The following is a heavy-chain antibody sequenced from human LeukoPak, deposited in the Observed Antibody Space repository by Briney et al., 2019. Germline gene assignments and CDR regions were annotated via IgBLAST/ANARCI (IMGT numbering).Heavy chain of an antibody. V-gene: IGHV3-43*02. CDR2: ISGDGGST. Sequence: GGSLRLSCAASGFTFDDYAMHWVRQAPGKGLEWVSLISGDGGSTYYADSVKGRFTISRDNSKNSLYLQMNSLRTEDTALYYCAKDIMSSGYYYPPDYWGQGTLVTVSS. CDR3: AKDIMSSGYYYPPDY. D-gene: IGHD3-22*01. CDR1: GFTFDDYA. J-gene: IGHJ4*02.